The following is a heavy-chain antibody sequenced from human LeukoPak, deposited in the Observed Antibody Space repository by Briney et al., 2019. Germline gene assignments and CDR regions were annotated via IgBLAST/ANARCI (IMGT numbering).Heavy chain of an antibody. V-gene: IGHV7-4-1*02. J-gene: IGHJ6*02. CDR1: GYTFTSYA. CDR3: ARAEVVVVTATHYYYYGMDV. CDR2: INTNTGNP. Sequence: APVKVSCKASGYTFTSYAMNWVRQAPGQGLEWMGWINTNTGNPTYAQGFTGRFVFSLDTSVSTAYLQISSLKAEDTAVYYCARAEVVVVTATHYYYYGMDVWGQGTTVTVSS. D-gene: IGHD2-21*02.